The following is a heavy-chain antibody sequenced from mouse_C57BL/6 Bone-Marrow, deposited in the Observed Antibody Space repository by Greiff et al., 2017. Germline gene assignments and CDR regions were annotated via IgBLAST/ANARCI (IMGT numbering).Heavy chain of an antibody. D-gene: IGHD2-5*01. CDR1: GYSITSDY. J-gene: IGHJ2*01. Sequence: EVMLVESGPGLAKPSQTLSLTCSVTGYSITSDYWNWIRKFPGNKLEYMGYISYSGSTYYNPSLKSRISITRDTSKNQYYLQLNSVTTEDTATYYCARSIPSYSNPYYFDYWGQGTTLTVSS. CDR2: ISYSGST. CDR3: ARSIPSYSNPYYFDY. V-gene: IGHV3-8*01.